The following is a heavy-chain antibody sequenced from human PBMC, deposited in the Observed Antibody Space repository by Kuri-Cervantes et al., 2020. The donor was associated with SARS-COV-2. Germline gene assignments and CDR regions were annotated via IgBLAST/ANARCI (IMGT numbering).Heavy chain of an antibody. J-gene: IGHJ4*02. Sequence: LSLTCAASGFTFSSYWMSWVRQAPGKGLEWVSSISSSSSYIYYADSVKGRFTISRDNAKNSPYLQMNSLRAEDTAVYYCARTITGSGEQWQHDYWGQGTLVTVSS. CDR1: GFTFSSYW. CDR3: ARTITGSGEQWQHDY. CDR2: ISSSSSYI. D-gene: IGHD6-19*01. V-gene: IGHV3-21*01.